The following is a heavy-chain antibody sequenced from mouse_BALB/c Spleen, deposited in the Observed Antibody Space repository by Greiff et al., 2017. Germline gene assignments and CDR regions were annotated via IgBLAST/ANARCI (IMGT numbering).Heavy chain of an antibody. CDR2: IWAGGST. Sequence: LVAPSQSLSITCTVSGFSLTSYGVHWVRQPPGKGLEWLGVIWAGGSTNYNSALMSRLSISKDNSKSQVFLKMNSLQTDDTAMYYCASIYYDYGVAMDYWGQGTSVTVSS. CDR1: GFSLTSYG. CDR3: ASIYYDYGVAMDY. J-gene: IGHJ4*01. D-gene: IGHD2-4*01. V-gene: IGHV2-9*02.